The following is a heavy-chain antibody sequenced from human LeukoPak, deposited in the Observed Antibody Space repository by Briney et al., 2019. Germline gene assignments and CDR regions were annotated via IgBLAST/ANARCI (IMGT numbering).Heavy chain of an antibody. Sequence: ASVKVSCKASGYTFTSYAMHWVRQAPGQRLEWMGWINAGNGNTKYSQEFQGRVTITRDTSASTAYMELSSLRSEDMAVYYCARGELYYYGSGSPNGAFDIWGQGTMVTVSS. CDR3: ARGELYYYGSGSPNGAFDI. V-gene: IGHV1-3*03. D-gene: IGHD3-10*01. CDR2: INAGNGNT. CDR1: GYTFTSYA. J-gene: IGHJ3*02.